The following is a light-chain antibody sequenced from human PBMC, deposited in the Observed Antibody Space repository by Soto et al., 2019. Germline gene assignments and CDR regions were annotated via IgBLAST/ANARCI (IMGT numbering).Light chain of an antibody. CDR1: QSISSY. CDR3: QKSYGTPTT. J-gene: IGKJ1*01. Sequence: DIQMTQSLSSLSASVGDRVTITCRASQSISSYLNWYQQKPGKAPKLLIYAASSLQSGVPSRFSGSGSGTDFTLTISSLQPEDFATYYCQKSYGTPTTFGQGTKVDIK. CDR2: AAS. V-gene: IGKV1-39*01.